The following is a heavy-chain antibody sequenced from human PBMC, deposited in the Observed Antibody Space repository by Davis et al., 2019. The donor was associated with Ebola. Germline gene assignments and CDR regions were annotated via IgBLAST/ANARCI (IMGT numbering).Heavy chain of an antibody. D-gene: IGHD4-17*01. J-gene: IGHJ4*02. CDR1: GFTFSGSA. V-gene: IGHV4-34*01. CDR2: INHSGTT. CDR3: ARVLRANDYAFFAY. Sequence: ESLKISCAASGFTFSGSAMHWVRQPPGKGLEWIGEINHSGTTNYNPSLKSRVTISVDTSKNQFSLKVTSVSAADTAVYYCARVLRANDYAFFAYWGQGNLVTVSS.